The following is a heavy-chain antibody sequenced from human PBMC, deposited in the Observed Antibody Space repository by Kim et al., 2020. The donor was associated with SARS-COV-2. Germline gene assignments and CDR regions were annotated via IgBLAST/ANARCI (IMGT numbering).Heavy chain of an antibody. CDR3: ARQTLNWNYAKSFDY. CDR2: IYPGDSDT. CDR1: GYSFTSYW. J-gene: IGHJ4*02. D-gene: IGHD1-7*01. Sequence: GESLKISCKGSGYSFTSYWIGWVRQMPGKGLEWMGIIYPGDSDTRYSPSFQGQVTISADKSISTAYLQWSSLKASDTAMYYCARQTLNWNYAKSFDYWGQGTLVTVSS. V-gene: IGHV5-51*01.